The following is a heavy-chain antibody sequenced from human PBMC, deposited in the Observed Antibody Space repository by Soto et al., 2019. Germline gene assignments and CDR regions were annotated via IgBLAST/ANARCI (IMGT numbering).Heavy chain of an antibody. D-gene: IGHD1-1*01. J-gene: IGHJ6*02. CDR1: GGSVSYYS. CDR2: IYYSGIT. Sequence: PSETLSLTCTVSGGSVSYYSWTWIRQAPGKGLEWIGYIYYSGITSYNPSLKSRVTISVDTSKNQFSLKLSSVTAADTAVYYCARWNESLDVWGQGTTVTVSS. V-gene: IGHV4-59*08. CDR3: ARWNESLDV.